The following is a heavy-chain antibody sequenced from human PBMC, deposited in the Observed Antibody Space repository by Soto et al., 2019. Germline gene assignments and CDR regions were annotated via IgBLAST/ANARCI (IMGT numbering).Heavy chain of an antibody. CDR2: MNPNSGNT. CDR3: ARASHSVLRCLDPLAKKRWFDP. Sequence: ASVKVSCKASGYTFTSYDINWVRQATGQGLEWMGWMNPNSGNTGYAQKFQGRVTMTRNTSISTAYMELSSLRSEDTAVYYCARASHSVLRCLDPLAKKRWFDPWGQGTLVTVSS. V-gene: IGHV1-8*01. D-gene: IGHD3-3*01. J-gene: IGHJ5*02. CDR1: GYTFTSYD.